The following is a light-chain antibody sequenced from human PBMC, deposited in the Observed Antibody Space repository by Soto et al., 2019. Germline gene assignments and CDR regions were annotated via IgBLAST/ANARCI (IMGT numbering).Light chain of an antibody. Sequence: VLTQSPSALSFSPGERATLSCRASQSVSSYLAWYQQKPGQAPRLLIYDASNRATGIPARFSGSGSGTDFTLTISSLEPEDFAVYYCQQRGDWPPIPFGQGTRLAI. J-gene: IGKJ5*01. CDR1: QSVSSY. V-gene: IGKV3-11*01. CDR2: DAS. CDR3: QQRGDWPPIP.